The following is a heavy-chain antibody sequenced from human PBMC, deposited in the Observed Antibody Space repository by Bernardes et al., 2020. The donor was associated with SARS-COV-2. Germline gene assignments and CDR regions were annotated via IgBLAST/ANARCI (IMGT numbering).Heavy chain of an antibody. D-gene: IGHD2-21*01. Sequence: GGSLRLSCAASRFTFSTVDMHWVRQAPGEGLEWVAAISYDGNEKYYSDSVKGRFTITRDNSKNTMYLQMNSLRPEDTALYYCVKVLRYSLDYFDYWGQGILVSV. J-gene: IGHJ4*02. CDR3: VKVLRYSLDYFDY. CDR1: RFTFSTVD. CDR2: ISYDGNEK. V-gene: IGHV3-30*18.